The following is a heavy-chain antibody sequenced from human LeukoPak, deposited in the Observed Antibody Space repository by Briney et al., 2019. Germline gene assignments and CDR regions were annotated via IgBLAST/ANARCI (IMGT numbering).Heavy chain of an antibody. CDR1: GFTIRSYG. CDR3: ARDSAPSRIRVTLYYYYYMDV. J-gene: IGHJ6*02. D-gene: IGHD3-10*01. V-gene: IGHV3-33*01. CDR2: IWYDGSNK. Sequence: PGGSLRLSCAASGFTIRSYGMRWVRQAPGKGLEWVAIIWYDGSNKYYADSVKGRFTISKDNSRNTLYLQMNSLRAEDTAVYYCARDSAPSRIRVTLYYYYYMDVWGQGTTVTVSS.